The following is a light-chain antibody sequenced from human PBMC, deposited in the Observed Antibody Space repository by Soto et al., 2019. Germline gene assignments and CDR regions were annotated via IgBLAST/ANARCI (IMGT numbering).Light chain of an antibody. V-gene: IGKV3-15*01. CDR1: RSISSS. J-gene: IGKJ1*01. CDR3: QQYYDWPPT. CDR2: GAS. Sequence: EIVMTQSPATLSVSPGERATLSCRASRSISSSLAWYQQKPGQAPRLLIHGASTRATSNPGRFSGSGSGAEFTLTISSLQSEDFALYYCQQYYDWPPTFGQGTKVEI.